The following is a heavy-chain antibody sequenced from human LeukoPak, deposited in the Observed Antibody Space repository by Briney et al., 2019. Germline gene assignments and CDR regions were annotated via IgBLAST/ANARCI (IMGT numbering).Heavy chain of an antibody. CDR2: IYHSGST. D-gene: IGHD1-26*01. V-gene: IGHV4-38-2*01. Sequence: SETLSLTCAVSGYSISSGYYWGWIRQPPGKGLEWIGSIYHSGSTYSNPSLKSRVTISVDTSKNQFSLKLSSVTAADTAVYYCARASGLRGSSSGAWGAIFDYWGQGTLVTVSA. J-gene: IGHJ4*02. CDR3: ARASGLRGSSSGAWGAIFDY. CDR1: GYSISSGYY.